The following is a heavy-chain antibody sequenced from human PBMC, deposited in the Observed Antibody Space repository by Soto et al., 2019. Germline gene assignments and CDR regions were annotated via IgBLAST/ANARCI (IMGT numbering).Heavy chain of an antibody. J-gene: IGHJ4*02. V-gene: IGHV1-3*01. CDR1: GYTFTSYA. D-gene: IGHD3-3*02. Sequence: ASVKVSCKASGYTFTSYAMHWVRQAPGQRLEWMGWINAGNGNTKYSQKFQGRVTITRDTSASTAYMELSSLRSEDTAVYYCARTSGLSIPHFSWGQGTLVTVSS. CDR2: INAGNGNT. CDR3: ARTSGLSIPHFS.